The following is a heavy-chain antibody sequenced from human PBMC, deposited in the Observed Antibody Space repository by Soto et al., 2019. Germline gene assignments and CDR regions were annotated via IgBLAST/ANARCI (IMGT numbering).Heavy chain of an antibody. Sequence: QVQLQESGPGLVKPSETLSLTCTVSGGSISSYYWSWIRQPPGKGLEWIGYIYYSGSTNYNPSLKSRVTISVDTSKNQFSLQLRSVTAADTAVYYCARDRGDGFADSWGQGTLVTVSS. CDR1: GGSISSYY. J-gene: IGHJ4*02. CDR3: ARDRGDGFADS. CDR2: IYYSGST. D-gene: IGHD3-10*01. V-gene: IGHV4-59*01.